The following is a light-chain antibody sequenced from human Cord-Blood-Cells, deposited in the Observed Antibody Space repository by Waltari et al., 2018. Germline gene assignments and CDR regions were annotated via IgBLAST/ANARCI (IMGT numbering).Light chain of an antibody. CDR1: TSDGGGYNH. V-gene: IGLV2-11*01. Sequence: QSALTQPRSVSGSPGQSVTISCTGTTSDGGGYNHVSWYQQHPGKAPQLMIYDVSKRPSGVPDRFSGSKSGNTASLTISGLQAEDEADYYCCSYAGSYTYVFGTGTKVTVL. CDR2: DVS. CDR3: CSYAGSYTYV. J-gene: IGLJ1*01.